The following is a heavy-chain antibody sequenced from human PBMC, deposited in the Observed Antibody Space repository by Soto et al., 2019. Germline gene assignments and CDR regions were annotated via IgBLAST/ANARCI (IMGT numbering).Heavy chain of an antibody. V-gene: IGHV1-18*01. D-gene: IGHD3-22*01. CDR3: ARVDYYDSSEDY. Sequence: GASVKVSCKASGYTFTSYGISWVRQAPEQGLEWMGWISAYNGNTNYAQKLQGRVTMTRDNSKNTLYLQMNSLRAEDTAVYYCARVDYYDSSEDYWGQGTLVTVSS. CDR2: ISAYNGNT. J-gene: IGHJ4*02. CDR1: GYTFTSYG.